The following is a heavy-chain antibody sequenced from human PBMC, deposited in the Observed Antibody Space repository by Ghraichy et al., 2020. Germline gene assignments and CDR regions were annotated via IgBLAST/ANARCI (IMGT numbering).Heavy chain of an antibody. CDR3: ARAPSSGADQRVAFDL. CDR2: ISSSSSFI. D-gene: IGHD6-19*01. Sequence: GGSLRLSCAASGFIFNSYSMNWVRQAPGKGLEWVSSISSSSSFIYYADSVEGRFTISRDNAKNSLYLQMNSLIAEDTAVYYCARAPSSGADQRVAFDLWGPGTMVTVSS. J-gene: IGHJ3*01. CDR1: GFIFNSYS. V-gene: IGHV3-21*01.